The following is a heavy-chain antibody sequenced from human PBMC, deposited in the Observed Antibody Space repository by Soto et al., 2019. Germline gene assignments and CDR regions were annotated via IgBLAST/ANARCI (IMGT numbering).Heavy chain of an antibody. CDR1: GYSFTSYW. J-gene: IGHJ5*02. CDR3: SRHTARIAAAEGWFDP. CDR2: IYPGDSDT. D-gene: IGHD6-13*01. Sequence: PGESLKISCKGSGYSFTSYWIGWVRQMPGKGLEWMGIIYPGDSDTRYSPSFQGQVTISADKSISTAYLQWSSLKASDTAMYYCSRHTARIAAAEGWFDPWGQGTLVTVS. V-gene: IGHV5-51*01.